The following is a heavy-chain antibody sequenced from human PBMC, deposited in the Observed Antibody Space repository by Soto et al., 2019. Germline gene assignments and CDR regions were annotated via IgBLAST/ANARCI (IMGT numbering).Heavy chain of an antibody. CDR2: IIPKLGSA. D-gene: IGHD5-12*01. CDR3: ARGGVGYNFVDVY. V-gene: IGHV1-69*01. Sequence: QVQLVQSGAEVKKPGSSVQVSCKASGGGNLRDYRTTWVRQAPGQGLEWMGGIIPKLGSANYDQNFQGRVTITAYDSTSTVYMELRSLRSEDTAFYYCARGGVGYNFVDVYWGQGTPVTVSS. CDR1: GGGNLRDYR. J-gene: IGHJ4*02.